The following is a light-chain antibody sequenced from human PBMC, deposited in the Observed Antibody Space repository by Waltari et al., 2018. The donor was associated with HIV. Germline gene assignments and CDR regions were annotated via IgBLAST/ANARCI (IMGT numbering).Light chain of an antibody. V-gene: IGKV3-15*01. CDR1: QSFSSD. CDR3: QQYNNLPLS. CDR2: GAS. J-gene: IGKJ2*01. Sequence: EIVMTQSPATLSVSPGERATLSCRASQSFSSDLAWYQHKPGQAPRLLIYGASTRAAGIPARFSGSGSGTEFTLTISSLQSEDFAVYYCQQYNNLPLSFGQGTKLEIK.